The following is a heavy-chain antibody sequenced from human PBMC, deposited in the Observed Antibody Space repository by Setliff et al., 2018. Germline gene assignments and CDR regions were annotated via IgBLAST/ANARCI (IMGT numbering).Heavy chain of an antibody. Sequence: VASVKVSCKASGYTFTSYGISWVRQAPGQGLEWMGGIIPILGIANYAQKFQGRVTITADESTSTAYMELSSLRSEDTAVYYCARGEAVAGTVWSVWGQGTTVTVSS. CDR1: GYTFTSYG. V-gene: IGHV1-69*10. CDR2: IIPILGIA. CDR3: ARGEAVAGTVWSV. J-gene: IGHJ6*02. D-gene: IGHD6-19*01.